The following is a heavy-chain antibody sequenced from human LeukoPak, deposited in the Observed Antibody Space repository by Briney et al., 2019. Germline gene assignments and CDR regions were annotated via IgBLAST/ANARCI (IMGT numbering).Heavy chain of an antibody. J-gene: IGHJ4*02. V-gene: IGHV4-30-4*07. D-gene: IGHD6-13*01. Sequence: SETLSLTCAVSGGSISSGGYSWSWIRQPPGKAMEFIAYIYYTGNTYFNPSLKSRVTISVDTSKNQFSLKLSSVTAADTAVYYCARYSSSWSFDYWGQGTLVTVSS. CDR1: GGSISSGGYS. CDR3: ARYSSSWSFDY. CDR2: IYYTGNT.